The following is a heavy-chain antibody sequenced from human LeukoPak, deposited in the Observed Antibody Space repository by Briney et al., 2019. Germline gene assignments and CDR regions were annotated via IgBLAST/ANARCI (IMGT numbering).Heavy chain of an antibody. CDR2: INPSGGST. J-gene: IGHJ4*02. V-gene: IGHV1-46*01. CDR3: AREGYMGVGYYDSSGYYGDY. D-gene: IGHD3-22*01. CDR1: GYTFTSYY. Sequence: ASVKVSCKASGYTFTSYYMHWVRQAPGKGLEWMGIINPSGGSTSYAQKFQGRVTMTRDTSTRTVYMELSSLRSEDTAVYYCAREGYMGVGYYDSSGYYGDYWGQGTLVTVSS.